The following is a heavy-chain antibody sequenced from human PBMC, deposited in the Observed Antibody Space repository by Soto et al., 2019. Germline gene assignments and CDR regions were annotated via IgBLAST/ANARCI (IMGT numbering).Heavy chain of an antibody. Sequence: SETLSLTCTVSGGSISSGGYYWSWIRQHPGKGLEWIGYIYYSGSTYYNPSLKSRVTISVDTSKNQFSLKLSSVTAADTAVYYCARGAGIQLWLPHQRNWFDPWGQGTLVTVSS. J-gene: IGHJ5*02. V-gene: IGHV4-31*03. D-gene: IGHD5-18*01. CDR1: GGSISSGGYY. CDR3: ARGAGIQLWLPHQRNWFDP. CDR2: IYYSGST.